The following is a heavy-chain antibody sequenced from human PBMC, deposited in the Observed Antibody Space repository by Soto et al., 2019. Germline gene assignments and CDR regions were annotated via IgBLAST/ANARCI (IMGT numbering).Heavy chain of an antibody. J-gene: IGHJ4*02. Sequence: GESLKIACKGSGYGFSIYWIGWVRQMPGKGLEWMGIIFPGDSNPRYSPSFQGQVTFSADKSISTAYLQWSSLKASDSAIYYCARQGEVLDYWGQGTLVTVS. D-gene: IGHD2-8*02. CDR2: IFPGDSNP. CDR3: ARQGEVLDY. CDR1: GYGFSIYW. V-gene: IGHV5-51*01.